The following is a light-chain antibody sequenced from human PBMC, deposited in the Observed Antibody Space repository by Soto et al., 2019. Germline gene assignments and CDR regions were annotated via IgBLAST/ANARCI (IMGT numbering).Light chain of an antibody. CDR3: SSHTSGSTRV. CDR2: EVT. V-gene: IGLV2-14*01. J-gene: IGLJ1*01. Sequence: QCVLTQPASVSGSPGQSIAISCTGTSGDVGGYDYVSWYQQHPDKAPKLMIYEVTKRPSWVSNRFSGPKSGNTASLTISGLQPEDEADYYCSSHTSGSTRVFGSGTKVTVL. CDR1: SGDVGGYDY.